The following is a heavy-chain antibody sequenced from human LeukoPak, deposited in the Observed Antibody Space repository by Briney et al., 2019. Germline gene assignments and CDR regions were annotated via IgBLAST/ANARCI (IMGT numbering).Heavy chain of an antibody. CDR3: ARGFPRGLIVVVSRERYSFDY. CDR1: GYTFTGYY. D-gene: IGHD3-22*01. V-gene: IGHV1-2*02. J-gene: IGHJ4*02. CDR2: INPNSGGT. Sequence: ASVKVSCKASGYTFTGYYMHWVRQAPGQGLEWMGWINPNSGGTNYAQKFQGRVTMTRDTSISTAYMELSRLRSDDTAVYYCARGFPRGLIVVVSRERYSFDYWGQGTLVTVSS.